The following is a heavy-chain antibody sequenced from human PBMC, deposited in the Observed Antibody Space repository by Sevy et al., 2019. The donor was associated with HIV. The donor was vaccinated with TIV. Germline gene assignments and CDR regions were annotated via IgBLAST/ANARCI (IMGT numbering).Heavy chain of an antibody. CDR2: IKSKTDGGTT. J-gene: IGHJ6*03. V-gene: IGHV3-15*01. Sequence: GGSLRLSCAASGFTFSNAWMSWVRQAPGKGLEWVGRIKSKTDGGTTDYAAPVKGRFTISRDDSKNKLYLQMNSLKTEDTAVYYCSTDVHQVGVGATTHYYYYMDVWGKGTTVTVSS. D-gene: IGHD1-26*01. CDR1: GFTFSNAW. CDR3: STDVHQVGVGATTHYYYYMDV.